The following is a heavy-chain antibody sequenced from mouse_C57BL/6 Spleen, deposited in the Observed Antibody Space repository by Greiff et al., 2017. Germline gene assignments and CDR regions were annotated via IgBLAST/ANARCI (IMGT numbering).Heavy chain of an antibody. CDR1: GFTFSNYW. V-gene: IGHV6-3*01. D-gene: IGHD1-1*01. Sequence: EVKLMESGGGLVQPGGSMKLSCVASGFTFSNYWINWVRQSPEKGLEWVAQIRLKSDNYATNYAESVKGRFTISRDDSKSSVYLQMNNLRAEDTGIYYCTGYYSWFAYWGQGTLVTVSA. CDR3: TGYYSWFAY. J-gene: IGHJ3*01. CDR2: IRLKSDNYAT.